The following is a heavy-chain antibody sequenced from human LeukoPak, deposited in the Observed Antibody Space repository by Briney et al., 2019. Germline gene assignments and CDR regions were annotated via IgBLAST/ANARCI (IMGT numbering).Heavy chain of an antibody. CDR1: GFTVSSNY. CDR2: IYSGGST. V-gene: IGHV3-66*01. D-gene: IGHD6-13*01. J-gene: IGHJ4*02. Sequence: GGSLRLSCAASGFTVSSNYMSWVRHAPGKGLEWVSVIYSGGSTYYADSVKGRFTISRDNSKNTLYLQMNSLRAEDTAVYYCARDRDSSSWFDYWGQGTLVTVSS. CDR3: ARDRDSSSWFDY.